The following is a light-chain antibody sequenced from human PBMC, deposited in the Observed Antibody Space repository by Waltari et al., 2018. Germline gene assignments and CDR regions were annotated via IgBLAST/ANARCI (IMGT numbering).Light chain of an antibody. V-gene: IGKV1-39*01. CDR2: AAS. CDR3: QQSYTTPYT. CDR1: QYIANY. J-gene: IGKJ2*01. Sequence: DIQMTQSPSSLSTSVGARVTITCRASQYIANYLHWYQQNPGKAPKLLIYAASSLQSGGPSRFSGRGSGTDFTLTISSLQPEDFATYFCQQSYTTPYTFGQGTKLEIK.